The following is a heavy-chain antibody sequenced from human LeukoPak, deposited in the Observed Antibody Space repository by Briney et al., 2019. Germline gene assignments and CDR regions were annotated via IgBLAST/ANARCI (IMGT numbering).Heavy chain of an antibody. CDR1: GFTFSSYA. D-gene: IGHD2-2*01. CDR2: ISGSGGTT. Sequence: AGGSLRLSCTVSGFTFSSYAMSWVRRAPGKGLEWVSAISGSGGTTYYADSVKGRCTISRDNSKNTVYLQMNSLRAEDTAVYYCAKEGVAVVPVALMDVWGKGTTVTISS. CDR3: AKEGVAVVPVALMDV. V-gene: IGHV3-23*01. J-gene: IGHJ6*03.